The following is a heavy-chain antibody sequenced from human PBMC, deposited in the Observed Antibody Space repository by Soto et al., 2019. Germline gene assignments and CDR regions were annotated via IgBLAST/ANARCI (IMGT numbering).Heavy chain of an antibody. CDR3: ASPGYSSSWYYFDY. D-gene: IGHD6-13*01. CDR2: IYYSGST. Sequence: SETLSLTCTVSGGSISSGGYYWSWIRQHPGKGLEWIGYIYYSGSTYYNPSLKSRVTISVDTSKNQFSLKLSSVTAADTAVYYCASPGYSSSWYYFDYWGQGNLVTVSS. V-gene: IGHV4-31*03. CDR1: GGSISSGGYY. J-gene: IGHJ4*02.